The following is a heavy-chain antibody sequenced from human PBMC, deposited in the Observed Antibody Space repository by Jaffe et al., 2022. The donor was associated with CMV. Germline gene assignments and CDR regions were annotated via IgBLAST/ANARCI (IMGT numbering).Heavy chain of an antibody. CDR1: GFTFRTYT. CDR2: ISETGESI. Sequence: EVQLVESGGGLVEPGGSLRLSCAASGFTFRTYTMNWVRQAPGKGLEWVSSISETGESIYYSDSVKGRFTISRDNTKSSHWLQMNSLRAEDTAVYYCARSEPQRTRLVVAPYDYWGQGTLVTVSS. J-gene: IGHJ4*02. CDR3: ARSEPQRTRLVVAPYDY. D-gene: IGHD6-19*01. V-gene: IGHV3-21*02.